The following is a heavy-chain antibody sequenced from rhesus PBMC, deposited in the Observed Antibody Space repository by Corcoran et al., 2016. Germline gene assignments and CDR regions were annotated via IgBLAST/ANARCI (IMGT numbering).Heavy chain of an antibody. J-gene: IGHJ6*01. CDR2: IDGNLAGT. CDR3: ARDYYGLDS. V-gene: IGHV4-81*01. CDR1: GGPISGYD. Sequence: QVQLQESGPGLLKPSETLSLTCAVSGGPISGYDRTWIRTPPGKGLEWIGNIDGNLAGTNYTPSLKSRVTISKDTSKNQFSLKLSSVTAADTAVYYCARDYYGLDSWGQGVVVTVSS.